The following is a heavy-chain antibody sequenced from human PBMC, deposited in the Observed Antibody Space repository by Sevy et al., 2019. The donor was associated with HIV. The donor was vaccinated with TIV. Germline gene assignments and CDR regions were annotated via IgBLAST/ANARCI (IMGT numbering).Heavy chain of an antibody. CDR2: ISSSSIYI. CDR3: ARGGVILTGHYIYHDFDY. V-gene: IGHV3-21*01. D-gene: IGHD3-9*01. Sequence: GGSLRLSCAASGFTFSTYNMNWVRQAPGKGLEWVSSISSSSIYIYYADSVKGRFTISRDNAKNSLYLQMNSLRAEDTAVYYWARGGVILTGHYIYHDFDYWGQGTLVTVSS. J-gene: IGHJ4*02. CDR1: GFTFSTYN.